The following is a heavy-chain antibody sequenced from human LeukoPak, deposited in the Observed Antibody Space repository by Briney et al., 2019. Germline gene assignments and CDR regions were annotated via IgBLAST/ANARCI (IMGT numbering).Heavy chain of an antibody. Sequence: GCLRLSCAASGFTFCVYNMSSSSPAPRGGVERGSYINCSSGYTNSVASVKGRFTISGDNDNHSLYLQMNRQRDEDTAVYSWARAQTLIWACYCFDIWGRGTKVTVSS. CDR1: GFTFCVYN. V-gene: IGHV3-11*06. CDR2: INCSSGYT. J-gene: IGHJ3*02. D-gene: IGHD2-15*01. CDR3: ARAQTLIWACYCFDI.